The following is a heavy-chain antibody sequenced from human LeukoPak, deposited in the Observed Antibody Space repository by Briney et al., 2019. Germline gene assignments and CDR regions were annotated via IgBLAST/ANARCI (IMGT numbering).Heavy chain of an antibody. Sequence: ASVNVPCKASGGTFSSYAISWVRQAPGQGLEWMGGIIPIFGTANYAQKLQGRVTMTTDTSTSTAYMELRSLRSDDTAVYYCAREYYGSGSNYMDVWGKGTTVTISS. D-gene: IGHD3-10*01. CDR2: IIPIFGTA. V-gene: IGHV1-69*05. J-gene: IGHJ6*03. CDR3: AREYYGSGSNYMDV. CDR1: GGTFSSYA.